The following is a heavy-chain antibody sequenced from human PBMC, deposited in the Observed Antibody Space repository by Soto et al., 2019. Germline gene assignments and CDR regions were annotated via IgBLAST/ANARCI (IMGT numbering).Heavy chain of an antibody. V-gene: IGHV3-48*03. Sequence: GGSLRLSCAASGFTFSSYEMNWVRQAPGKGLEWVSYISSSGSTIYYADSVKGRFTISRDNAKNSLYLQMNSLRAEDTAVYYCARGGPLRFSNWFDPWGQGTLVTVSS. CDR2: ISSSGSTI. CDR1: GFTFSSYE. J-gene: IGHJ5*02. D-gene: IGHD3-3*01. CDR3: ARGGPLRFSNWFDP.